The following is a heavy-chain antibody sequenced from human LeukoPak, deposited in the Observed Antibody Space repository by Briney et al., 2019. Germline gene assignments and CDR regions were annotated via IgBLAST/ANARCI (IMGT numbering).Heavy chain of an antibody. CDR3: ARDFRELGGMRDAFDI. CDR2: ISYDGSNK. D-gene: IGHD3-10*01. V-gene: IGHV3-30-3*01. Sequence: PGGSLRLSCAASGFTFSAYAMHWVRQVPGKGLEWVAVISYDGSNKYYADSVKGRFTISRDNSKNTLYLQMNSLRAEDTAVYYCARDFRELGGMRDAFDIWGQGTMVTVSS. J-gene: IGHJ3*02. CDR1: GFTFSAYA.